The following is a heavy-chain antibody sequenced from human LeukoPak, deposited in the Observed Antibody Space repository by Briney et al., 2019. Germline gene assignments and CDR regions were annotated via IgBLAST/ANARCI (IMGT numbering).Heavy chain of an antibody. CDR1: GFTFTTYE. J-gene: IGHJ4*02. Sequence: GGSLRLSCVASGFTFTTYEMTWVRQAPGKGLEWVSHISSSGSATYYADSVKGRFTISRDNARKSLYLQMSSLRAEDTAVYYCVKDSPIYGDYADWGQGTLVTVSS. V-gene: IGHV3-48*03. CDR3: VKDSPIYGDYAD. D-gene: IGHD4-17*01. CDR2: ISSSGSAT.